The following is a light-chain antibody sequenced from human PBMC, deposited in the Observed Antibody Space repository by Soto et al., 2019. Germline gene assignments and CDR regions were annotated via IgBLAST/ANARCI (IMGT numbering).Light chain of an antibody. V-gene: IGLV2-14*01. J-gene: IGLJ2*01. Sequence: QSALTQPPSASGSPGQSITISCTGTSSDIGAYKYVSWCQQYPGKAPKLIIYEVSNRPSGVSNRFSGSKSGNTASLTISGLQAEDEADYYCVSHAGSSVIFGGGTKLTVL. CDR2: EVS. CDR1: SSDIGAYKY. CDR3: VSHAGSSVI.